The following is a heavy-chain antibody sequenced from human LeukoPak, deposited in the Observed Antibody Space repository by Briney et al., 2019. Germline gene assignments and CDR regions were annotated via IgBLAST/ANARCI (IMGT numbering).Heavy chain of an antibody. V-gene: IGHV3-7*01. D-gene: IGHD3-22*01. J-gene: IGHJ4*02. CDR1: GFTFSTYW. CDR2: IKEDGRAR. CDR3: ARGDSSGTPDY. Sequence: GGSLRLSCAAYGFTFSTYWMSWVRQAAGKGLESVANIKEDGRARYYVRSMKDRFTIYRDNAKNSLYLQMNSLRAEDTAVYYCARGDSSGTPDYWGQGTLVTVSS.